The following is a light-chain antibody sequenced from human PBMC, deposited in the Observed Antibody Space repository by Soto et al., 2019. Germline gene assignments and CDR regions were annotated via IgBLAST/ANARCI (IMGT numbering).Light chain of an antibody. CDR3: KQYDDWPPWT. Sequence: EVVVTQSPATLSLSPGERASLSCRTSQNVNSNLAWYQQKPGQAPRLLIYAASTRAAGIPARFSGSGSATEFTLTISSLQSEDVAVYYCKQYDDWPPWTFGQGTKVESK. CDR2: AAS. V-gene: IGKV3D-15*01. CDR1: QNVNSN. J-gene: IGKJ1*01.